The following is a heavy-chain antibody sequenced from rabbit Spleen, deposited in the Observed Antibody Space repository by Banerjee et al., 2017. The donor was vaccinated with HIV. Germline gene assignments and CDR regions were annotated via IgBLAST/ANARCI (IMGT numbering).Heavy chain of an antibody. CDR3: ARGSAAMTMVITGYYLNL. Sequence: QEQLVESGGGLVKPGASLTLICTASGFSFSSGYDMSWVRQAPGKGPEWIACIYNGDGSTYYATWVNGRFTISKTSSTTVTLQMTSLTAADTATYFCARGSAAMTMVITGYYLNLWGPGTLVTVS. D-gene: IGHD2-1*01. V-gene: IGHV1S45*01. CDR1: GFSFSSGYD. CDR2: IYNGDGST. J-gene: IGHJ4*01.